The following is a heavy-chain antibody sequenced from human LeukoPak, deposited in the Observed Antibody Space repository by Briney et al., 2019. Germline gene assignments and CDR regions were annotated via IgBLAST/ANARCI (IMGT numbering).Heavy chain of an antibody. CDR1: GYTFTTYG. CDR3: AREGTYCSSTSCYTYWFDP. CDR2: INPNSGGT. V-gene: IGHV1-2*06. J-gene: IGHJ5*02. Sequence: ASVKVSCKASGYTFTTYGISWVRQAPGQGLEWMGRINPNSGGTNYAQKFQGRVTMTRDTSISTAYMELSRLRSDDTAVYYCAREGTYCSSTSCYTYWFDPWGQGTLVTVSS. D-gene: IGHD2-2*02.